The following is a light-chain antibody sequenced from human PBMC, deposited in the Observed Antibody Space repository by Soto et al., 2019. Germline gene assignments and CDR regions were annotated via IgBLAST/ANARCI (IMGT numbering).Light chain of an antibody. J-gene: IGLJ3*02. V-gene: IGLV2-14*01. Sequence: QSALTQPASVSGSPGQSITISCTGTSSDVGGYNYVSWYKQHPGKAPKLIIYEVTNRPSGVSNRFSGSKSGNTASLTISGLQAEDEADYYCNSYTTISSWVFGGGTKLTVL. CDR3: NSYTTISSWV. CDR2: EVT. CDR1: SSDVGGYNY.